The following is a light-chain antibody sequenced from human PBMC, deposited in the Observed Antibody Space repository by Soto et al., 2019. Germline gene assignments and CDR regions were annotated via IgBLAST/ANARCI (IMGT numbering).Light chain of an antibody. V-gene: IGKV3-20*01. J-gene: IGKJ1*01. Sequence: EIGLNQSPGTLSLSTGERATLSCRASQSVSINDLAWYQQKPGQAPRLLIYGASIRATGIPDRFSGSGSGTDFTHTISKLEPEDFAVYYCQQYGRSWWTFGQGTKVDIK. CDR1: QSVSIND. CDR3: QQYGRSWWT. CDR2: GAS.